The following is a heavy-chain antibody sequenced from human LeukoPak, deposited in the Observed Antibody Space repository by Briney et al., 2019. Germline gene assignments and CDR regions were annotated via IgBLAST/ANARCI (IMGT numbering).Heavy chain of an antibody. CDR2: IRYDGSNK. CDR1: GFTFNTHG. V-gene: IGHV3-30*02. J-gene: IGHJ5*02. CDR3: AKQLSGSYSRFDP. Sequence: GGSLRLSCVTSGFTFNTHGMHWVRQAPGKGLEWVAFIRYDGSNKYYADSVKGRFTISRDNSKNTLYLQMNSLRAEDTAVYYCAKQLSGSYSRFDPWGQGTLVTVSS. D-gene: IGHD1-26*01.